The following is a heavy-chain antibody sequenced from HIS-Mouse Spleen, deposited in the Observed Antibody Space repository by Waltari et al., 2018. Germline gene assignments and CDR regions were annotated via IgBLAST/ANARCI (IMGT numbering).Heavy chain of an antibody. J-gene: IGHJ5*02. V-gene: IGHV4-38-2*02. CDR3: ARVKT. Sequence: QVQLQESGPGLVKPSETLSLTGTAAGYSISSGYYWGWIRQPPGKGLEGIGSIYHSGSTYYNPSLKSRVTISVDTSKNQFSLKLSSVTAADTAVYYCARVKTWGQGTLVTVSS. CDR2: IYHSGST. CDR1: GYSISSGYY.